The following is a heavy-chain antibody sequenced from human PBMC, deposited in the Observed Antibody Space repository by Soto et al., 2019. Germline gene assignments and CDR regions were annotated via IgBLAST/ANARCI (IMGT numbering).Heavy chain of an antibody. Sequence: GASVKVSCKASGGTFSSYTISWVRQAPGQGLEWMGRIIPILGIANYAQKFQGRVTITADKSTSTAYMELSSLRSEDTAVYYCARGILTGPPPNNYYYMDVWGKGTTVTVSS. CDR1: GGTFSSYT. D-gene: IGHD3-9*01. CDR3: ARGILTGPPPNNYYYMDV. V-gene: IGHV1-69*02. J-gene: IGHJ6*03. CDR2: IIPILGIA.